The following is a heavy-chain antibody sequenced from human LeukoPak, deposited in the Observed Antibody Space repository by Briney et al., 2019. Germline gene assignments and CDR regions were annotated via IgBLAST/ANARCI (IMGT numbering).Heavy chain of an antibody. CDR3: ARSEINDYFKY. CDR1: GYSSSSGYD. CDR2: ISQSGNT. V-gene: IGHV4-38-2*02. D-gene: IGHD3-16*01. J-gene: IGHJ4*02. Sequence: SETLSLTCTVSGYSSSSGYDWGWMRPAPGKGLEWLGSISQSGNTYNNPSLKSRVTLSVDTSKNQVSLKLTSVSAADTAVYYCARSEINDYFKYWGPGILVTVST.